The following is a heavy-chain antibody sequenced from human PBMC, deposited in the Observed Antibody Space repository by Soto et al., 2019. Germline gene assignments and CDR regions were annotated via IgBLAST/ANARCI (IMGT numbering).Heavy chain of an antibody. CDR2: ISAYNGNT. CDR1: GYTFTSYG. V-gene: IGHV1-18*01. J-gene: IGHJ5*02. Sequence: QVQLVQAGAEVKKPGASVKVSCKASGYTFTSYGISWVRQAPGQGLEWMGRISAYNGNTNYAQKLQGRVTMTTDTSTSTAYMELRSLRSDDTAVYYCARDSGYDDPGVGWFDPWGQGTLVTVSS. CDR3: ARDSGYDDPGVGWFDP. D-gene: IGHD5-12*01.